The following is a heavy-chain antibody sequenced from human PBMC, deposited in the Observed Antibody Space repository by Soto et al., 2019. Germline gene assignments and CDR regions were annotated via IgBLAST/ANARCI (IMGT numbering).Heavy chain of an antibody. J-gene: IGHJ4*02. CDR1: GITFSNGW. CDR3: TTDRFGDDQFNH. Sequence: PGGSLRLSCAVSGITFSNGWMSWVRQAPRKGLEWVARIKSKTDGGATDYAAPVKGRFTISRDDSQNTLFLQMNNLKTEDTGVYFCTTDRFGDDQFNHWGQGTLVTVSS. D-gene: IGHD3-3*01. V-gene: IGHV3-15*01. CDR2: IKSKTDGGAT.